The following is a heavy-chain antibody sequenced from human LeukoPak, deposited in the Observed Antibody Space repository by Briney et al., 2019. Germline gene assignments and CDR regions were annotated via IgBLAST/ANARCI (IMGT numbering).Heavy chain of an antibody. Sequence: SLKVSCKASGGTFRSNALSWVRQAPGQGLEWLGAIIPSFDATNYAQKFQGRITITLDESANTAYMELTSLRSEDTAVYYCARNDMAAAGTFAFWGQGTLVTVSS. D-gene: IGHD6-13*01. CDR3: ARNDMAAAGTFAF. V-gene: IGHV1-69*01. CDR2: IIPSFDAT. CDR1: GGTFRSNA. J-gene: IGHJ4*02.